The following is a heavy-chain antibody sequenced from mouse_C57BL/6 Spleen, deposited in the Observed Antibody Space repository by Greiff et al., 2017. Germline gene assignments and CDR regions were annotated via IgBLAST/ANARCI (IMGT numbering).Heavy chain of an antibody. D-gene: IGHD2-5*01. CDR3: ARENLAYYSNLGGY. Sequence: EVQLQQSGPVLVKPGASVKMSCKASGYTFTDYYMNWVKQSHGKSLEWIGVINPYNGGTSYNQKFKGKATLTVDKSSSTAYMELNSLTSEDSAVYYCARENLAYYSNLGGYWGQGTTLTVSS. CDR1: GYTFTDYY. J-gene: IGHJ2*01. V-gene: IGHV1-19*01. CDR2: INPYNGGT.